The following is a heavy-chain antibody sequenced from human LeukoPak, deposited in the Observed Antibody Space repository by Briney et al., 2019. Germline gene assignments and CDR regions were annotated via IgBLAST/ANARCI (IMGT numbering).Heavy chain of an antibody. CDR1: GFTFSDYY. CDR2: IWYDGSNK. Sequence: GGSLRLSCAASGFTFSDYYMSWIRQAPGKGLEWVAVIWYDGSNKYYADSVKGRFTISRDNSKNTLYLQMNSLRAEDTAVYYCAREYYYDSSGYCFGYWGQGTLVTVSS. J-gene: IGHJ4*02. CDR3: AREYYYDSSGYCFGY. D-gene: IGHD3-22*01. V-gene: IGHV3-33*08.